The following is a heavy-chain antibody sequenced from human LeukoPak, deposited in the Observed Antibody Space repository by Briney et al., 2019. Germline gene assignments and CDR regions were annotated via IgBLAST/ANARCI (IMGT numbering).Heavy chain of an antibody. J-gene: IGHJ4*02. CDR1: GGSISSSSYY. Sequence: PSETLSLTCTVSGGSISSSSYYWGWIRQPPGKGLEWIGSIYYSGSTYYHPSLKSRVTISVDTSKNQFSLKLSSVTAADTAVYYCARLPYYYDSSGYYVFDYWGQGTLVTVSS. CDR3: ARLPYYYDSSGYYVFDY. D-gene: IGHD3-22*01. CDR2: IYYSGST. V-gene: IGHV4-39*01.